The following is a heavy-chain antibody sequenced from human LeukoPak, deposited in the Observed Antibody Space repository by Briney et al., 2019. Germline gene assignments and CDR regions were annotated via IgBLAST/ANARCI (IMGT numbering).Heavy chain of an antibody. CDR3: TRDLWRSSSWFAFDY. CDR1: GFTFGDYA. Sequence: GGSLRLSCTASGFTFGDYAMSWFRQAPGKGLEWVGFIRSKAYGGTTEYAASVKGRFTISRDDSKSIAYLQMNSLKTEDTAVYYCTRDLWRSSSWFAFDYWGQGTLVTVSS. J-gene: IGHJ4*02. V-gene: IGHV3-49*03. CDR2: IRSKAYGGTT. D-gene: IGHD6-13*01.